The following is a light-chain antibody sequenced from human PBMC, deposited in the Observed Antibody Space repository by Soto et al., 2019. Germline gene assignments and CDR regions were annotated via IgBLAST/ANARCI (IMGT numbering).Light chain of an antibody. Sequence: EIVLTQSPGTLSLSPGERATLSCGASQSVSSSYLAWYQQKPGQTPRLLIYGASGRATGIPDRFSGSGSGTDFTLTISRLEPEDFALYYCQQYGSSPPVTCGQGTRLEIK. CDR3: QQYGSSPPVT. CDR2: GAS. J-gene: IGKJ5*01. V-gene: IGKV3-20*01. CDR1: QSVSSSY.